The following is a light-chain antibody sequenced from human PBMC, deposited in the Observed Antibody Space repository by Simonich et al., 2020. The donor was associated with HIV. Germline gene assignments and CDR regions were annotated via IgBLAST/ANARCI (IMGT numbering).Light chain of an antibody. CDR3: QQYGSSPWT. CDR1: QSVSSSY. CDR2: GAS. V-gene: IGKV3-20*01. Sequence: EIVLTQSPGTLSLSPGERATLSCRASQSVSSSYLAWYQQKPGPAPRLLTYGASSRATGIPDRFIGSGSGTDFTLTISRLEPEDFAVYYCQQYGSSPWTFGQGTKVEIK. J-gene: IGKJ1*01.